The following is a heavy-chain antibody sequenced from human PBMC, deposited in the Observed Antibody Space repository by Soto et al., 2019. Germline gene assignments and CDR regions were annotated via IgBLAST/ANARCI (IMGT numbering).Heavy chain of an antibody. CDR1: GYTFTGYY. V-gene: IGHV1-2*04. CDR3: ARERIAVADPYYYGMDV. D-gene: IGHD6-19*01. J-gene: IGHJ6*02. CDR2: INPNSGGT. Sequence: ASVKVSCKASGYTFTGYYMHWVRQAPGQGLEWMGWINPNSGGTNYAQKFQGWVTMTRDTSISTAYMELSRLRSDDTAVYYCARERIAVADPYYYGMDVWGQGNKVTVS.